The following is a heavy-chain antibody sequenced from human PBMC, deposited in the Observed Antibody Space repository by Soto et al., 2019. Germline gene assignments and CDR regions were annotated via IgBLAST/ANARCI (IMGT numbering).Heavy chain of an antibody. J-gene: IGHJ6*02. CDR1: GYTFTSYD. CDR3: ARRGYSSSWYYYSYYGMDV. Sequence: QVQLVQSGAEVKKPGASVKVSCKASGYTFTSYDINWVRQATGQGLEWMGWMNPNSGNTGYAQKFRGRVTMTRNTSMSTAYMEPSSLRSEHTAVYYCARRGYSSSWYYYSYYGMDVWGQGTTVTVSS. CDR2: MNPNSGNT. D-gene: IGHD6-13*01. V-gene: IGHV1-8*01.